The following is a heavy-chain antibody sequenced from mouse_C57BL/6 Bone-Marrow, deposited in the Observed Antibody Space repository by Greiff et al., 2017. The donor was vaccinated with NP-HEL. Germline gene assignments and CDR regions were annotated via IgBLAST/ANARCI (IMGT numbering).Heavy chain of an antibody. V-gene: IGHV2-9-1*01. J-gene: IGHJ4*01. CDR3: ARNSPLYYGNPYYYAMDY. CDR2: IWTGGGT. CDR1: GFSLTSYA. Sequence: QVQLKESGPGLVAPSQSLSITCTVSGFSLTSYAISWVRQPPGKGLEWLGVIWTGGGTNYNSALKSRLSISKDNSKSQVFFTMNSLQTDDTARYYCARNSPLYYGNPYYYAMDYWGQGTSVTVSS. D-gene: IGHD2-1*01.